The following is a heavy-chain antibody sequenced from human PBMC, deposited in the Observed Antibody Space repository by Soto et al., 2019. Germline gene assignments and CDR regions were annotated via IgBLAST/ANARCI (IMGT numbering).Heavy chain of an antibody. Sequence: VASVKVSCKASGYTFTVYYMHWVRQAPGQGLEWMGWINPNSGGTNYAQKFQGWVTMTRDTSISTAYMELSRLRSDDTAVYYCARDAVDTEDAFDIWGQGTMVTVSS. J-gene: IGHJ3*02. CDR2: INPNSGGT. V-gene: IGHV1-2*04. CDR1: GYTFTVYY. D-gene: IGHD5-18*01. CDR3: ARDAVDTEDAFDI.